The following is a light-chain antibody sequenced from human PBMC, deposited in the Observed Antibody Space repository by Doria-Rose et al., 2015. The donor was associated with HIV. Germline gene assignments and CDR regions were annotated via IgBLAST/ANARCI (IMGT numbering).Light chain of an antibody. J-gene: IGKJ1*01. CDR1: QDISNY. Sequence: CRASQDISNYLAWYQQKPGKAPKLQIYAASTLQSGVPSRFSGSGSGTDFTLTISYLQSEDFATYYCQQYYSYPPTFGQGTKVEVK. CDR3: QQYYSYPPT. V-gene: IGKV1-8*01. CDR2: AAS.